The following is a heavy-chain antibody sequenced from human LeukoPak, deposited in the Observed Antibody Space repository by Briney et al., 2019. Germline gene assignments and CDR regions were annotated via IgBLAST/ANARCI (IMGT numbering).Heavy chain of an antibody. CDR2: IIPIFGTA. D-gene: IGHD3-22*01. CDR3: ARDYYDSSGPSRGFDY. V-gene: IGHV1-69*06. J-gene: IGHJ4*02. CDR1: GGTFSSYA. Sequence: WASVKVSCKASGGTFSSYAISWVRQAPGQGLEWMGGIIPIFGTANYAQKFQGRVTITADKSTSTAYMELSSLRSEDTAVYYCARDYYDSSGPSRGFDYWGQGTLVTVSS.